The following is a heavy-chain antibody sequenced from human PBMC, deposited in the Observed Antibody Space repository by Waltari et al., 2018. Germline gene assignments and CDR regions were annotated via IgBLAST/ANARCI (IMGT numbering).Heavy chain of an antibody. V-gene: IGHV4-59*11. J-gene: IGHJ4*02. D-gene: IGHD3-22*01. CDR1: GGSISSHY. CDR3: ARDRASEYYDSSGYFDY. Sequence: QVQLQESGPGLVKPSETLSLTCTVSGGSISSHYWSWIRQPPGKGLEWIGYIYYSGSTNYNPSLKSRVTISVDTSKNQFSLKLSSVTAADTAVYYCARDRASEYYDSSGYFDYWGQGTLVTVSS. CDR2: IYYSGST.